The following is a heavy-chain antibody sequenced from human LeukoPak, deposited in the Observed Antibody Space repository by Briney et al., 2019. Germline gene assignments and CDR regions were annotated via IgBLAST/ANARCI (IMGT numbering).Heavy chain of an antibody. J-gene: IGHJ4*02. CDR3: ARVAKDSSGSYYDYFDY. CDR2: IKQDGSEK. Sequence: PGGSLRLSCAASGFTFSRYWMSWVRQAPGKGLEWVSNIKQDGSEKYYVDSGKGRFTISRDNAKNSLYLQMNSLRAEDTAVYYCARVAKDSSGSYYDYFDYWGQGTLVTVSS. CDR1: GFTFSRYW. V-gene: IGHV3-7*01. D-gene: IGHD3-22*01.